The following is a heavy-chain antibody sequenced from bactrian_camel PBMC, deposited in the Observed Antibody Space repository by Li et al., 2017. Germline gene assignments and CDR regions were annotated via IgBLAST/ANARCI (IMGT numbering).Heavy chain of an antibody. J-gene: IGHJ4*01. D-gene: IGHD5*01. Sequence: VQLVESGGGLVQPGGSLRLSCVASGYRFSSACMAWFRQVPGKEREGVAAIAREGTTSYVDSVKGRFTISKDNANNTLYLHMNSLKAEDTGMYYCAAQFSRRLGGTWGPILLSNEYDYWGQGTQVTVS. V-gene: IGHV3S53*01. CDR2: IAREGTT. CDR3: AAQFSRRLGGTWGPILLSNEYDY. CDR1: GYRFSSAC.